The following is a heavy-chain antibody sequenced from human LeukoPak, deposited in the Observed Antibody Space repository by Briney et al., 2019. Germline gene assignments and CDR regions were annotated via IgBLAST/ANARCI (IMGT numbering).Heavy chain of an antibody. CDR3: AIFQGTYGDNDNDY. D-gene: IGHD4-17*01. V-gene: IGHV1-69*01. J-gene: IGHJ4*02. CDR1: GGTFRSNA. CDR2: IIPMIDTP. Sequence: ASVKVSCNASGGTFRSNAINWVRQAPGKGLEWMGGIIPMIDTPKYAQRFQGRVTITADDSTSTSYMVVSSLRSEDTAVYYCAIFQGTYGDNDNDYWGQGTLVTVSS.